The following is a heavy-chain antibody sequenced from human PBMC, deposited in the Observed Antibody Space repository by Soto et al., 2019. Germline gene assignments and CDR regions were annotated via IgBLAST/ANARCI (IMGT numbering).Heavy chain of an antibody. D-gene: IGHD1-7*01. Sequence: QITLRESGPTLVKPTQTLTLTCTFSGFSLGTSGEGVGLIRQTPRKALEWLATLYWDGDKRYSPSLRSLLTSSKNTSESQVVLKMTNMDAADTARYFCAHRKRTITVATYFDYWGLGSLVTVSS. V-gene: IGHV2-5*02. CDR1: GFSLGTSGEG. J-gene: IGHJ4*02. CDR3: AHRKRTITVATYFDY. CDR2: LYWDGDK.